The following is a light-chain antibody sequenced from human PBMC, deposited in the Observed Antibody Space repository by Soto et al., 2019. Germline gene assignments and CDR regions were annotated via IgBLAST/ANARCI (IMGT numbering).Light chain of an antibody. CDR3: QQYNNWPPFT. CDR2: GAS. V-gene: IGKV3-15*01. J-gene: IGKJ3*01. Sequence: EVVVTQSPATLSVSPGERATLSCRASQSLGSNLAWYQQKFGQAPRLLIYGASTRATGIPARFSGSGSGTEFTLTISSLQSEDFAVYYCQQYNNWPPFTFGPGTKVDIK. CDR1: QSLGSN.